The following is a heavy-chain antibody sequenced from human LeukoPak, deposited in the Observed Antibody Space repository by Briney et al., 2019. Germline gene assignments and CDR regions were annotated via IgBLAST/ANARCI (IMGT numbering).Heavy chain of an antibody. CDR1: GYTFTGYY. J-gene: IGHJ5*02. V-gene: IGHV1-2*02. CDR3: ARDPFGTTGTTWFDP. D-gene: IGHD1-1*01. CDR2: INPNSGGT. Sequence: ASVKVSCKASGYTFTGYYMHWVRQAPGQGLEWMGWINPNSGGTNYAQKFQGRVTMTRDTSISTAYMELSRLRSDDTAVYYSARDPFGTTGTTWFDPWGQGTLVTVSS.